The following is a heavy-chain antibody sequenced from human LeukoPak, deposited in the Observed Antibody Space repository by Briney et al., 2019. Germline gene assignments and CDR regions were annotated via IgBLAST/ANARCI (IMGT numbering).Heavy chain of an antibody. CDR2: IYYSGST. V-gene: IGHV4-39*07. Sequence: SETLSLTCTVSGGSISSSSYYWGWIRQPPGKGLEWIGSIYYSGSTYYNPSLKSRVTISVDTSKNQFSLKLSSVTAADTAVYYCASSPQLWFGESRPYYFDYWGQGTLVTVSS. CDR3: ASSPQLWFGESRPYYFDY. D-gene: IGHD3-10*01. J-gene: IGHJ4*02. CDR1: GGSISSSSYY.